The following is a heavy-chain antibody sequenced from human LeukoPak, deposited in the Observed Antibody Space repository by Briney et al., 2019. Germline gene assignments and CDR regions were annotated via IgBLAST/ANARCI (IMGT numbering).Heavy chain of an antibody. CDR3: ARAVQLERRRLYYFDY. V-gene: IGHV1-8*01. D-gene: IGHD1-1*01. Sequence: ASVKVSCKASGYTFTSYDINWVRQATVQGLEWMGWMNPNSGNTGYAQKFQGRVTMTRNTSISTAYMELSSLRSEDTAVYYCARAVQLERRRLYYFDYWGQGTLVTVSS. J-gene: IGHJ4*02. CDR2: MNPNSGNT. CDR1: GYTFTSYD.